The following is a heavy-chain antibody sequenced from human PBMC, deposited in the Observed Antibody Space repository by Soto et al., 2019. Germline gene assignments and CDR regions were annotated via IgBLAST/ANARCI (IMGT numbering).Heavy chain of an antibody. Sequence: PSETLSLTCTVSGGSINSYYWSWIRQPPGKGLEWIGYIYYSGSTNYNPSLKSRVTISVDTSKNQFSLKLSSVTAADTAVYYCARDRLGNDFWSGYPSNWFDPWGQGTLVTVSS. CDR1: GGSINSYY. CDR3: ARDRLGNDFWSGYPSNWFDP. V-gene: IGHV4-59*01. CDR2: IYYSGST. J-gene: IGHJ5*02. D-gene: IGHD3-3*01.